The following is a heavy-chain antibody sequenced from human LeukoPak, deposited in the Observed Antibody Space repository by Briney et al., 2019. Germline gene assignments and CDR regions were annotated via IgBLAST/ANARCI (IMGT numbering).Heavy chain of an antibody. Sequence: PGGSLRLSCAASGVTFSSYAMSWVRQAPGKGLEWGSAISGSGGSTYYADSVKGRFTISRDNSKNTLYLQMNSLRAEDTAVYYCARGRYGAYLFDYWGQGTLVTVSS. D-gene: IGHD4-17*01. V-gene: IGHV3-23*01. J-gene: IGHJ4*02. CDR1: GVTFSSYA. CDR2: ISGSGGST. CDR3: ARGRYGAYLFDY.